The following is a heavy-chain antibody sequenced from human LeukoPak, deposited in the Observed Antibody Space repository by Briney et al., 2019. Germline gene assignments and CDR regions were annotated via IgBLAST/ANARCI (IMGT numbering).Heavy chain of an antibody. Sequence: GGSLRLSCAASGFIFSSYGMHWVRQAPGKGLEWVAVIWYDGSNKYYADSVKGRFTISRDNSKNTLYLQMNSLRAEDTAVYYCARRDPYCSGGSCYFDYWGQGTLVTVSS. CDR3: ARRDPYCSGGSCYFDY. V-gene: IGHV3-33*01. J-gene: IGHJ4*02. CDR2: IWYDGSNK. CDR1: GFIFSSYG. D-gene: IGHD2-15*01.